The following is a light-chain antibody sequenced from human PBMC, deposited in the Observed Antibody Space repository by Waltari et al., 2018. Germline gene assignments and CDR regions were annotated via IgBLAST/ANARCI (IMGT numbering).Light chain of an antibody. CDR3: CSFAGSYTFV. Sequence: QSALPQPRSVSGSPGQSVTISCTATSRDVVGYHFVSWFQQHPGKVPKLLIYDVSERPSDVPDLFSGAKSANTASLTISGLQTDDEADYYCCSFAGSYTFVFGSGTRVTVL. J-gene: IGLJ1*01. CDR2: DVS. V-gene: IGLV2-11*01. CDR1: SRDVVGYHF.